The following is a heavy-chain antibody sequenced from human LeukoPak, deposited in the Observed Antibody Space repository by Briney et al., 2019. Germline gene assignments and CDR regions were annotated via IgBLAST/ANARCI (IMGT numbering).Heavy chain of an antibody. CDR3: ARTADIVVVPAVDDAFDI. CDR1: GGSISSCGYY. CDR2: IYHSGST. J-gene: IGHJ3*02. V-gene: IGHV4-30-2*01. Sequence: TLSLTCTVSGGSISSCGYYWSWLRQPPGKGLEGVGYIYHSGSTYYNPSLKSRVTISVDRSKNQFSLKLSSVTAADTAVYYCARTADIVVVPAVDDAFDIWGQGTMVTVSS. D-gene: IGHD2-2*01.